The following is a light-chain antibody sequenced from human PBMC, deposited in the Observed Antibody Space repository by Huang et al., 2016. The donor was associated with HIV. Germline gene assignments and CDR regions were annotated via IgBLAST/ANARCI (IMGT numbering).Light chain of an antibody. Sequence: DIQMTQSPSAMSASVGDKVTITCRASQAISHYLVWFQQKPGRAPKRLIYAASSLQSGVPSRVSGSGYGTKFTLTISSLQPEDFATYYCLQHHAYPRTFGPGTKVEVK. J-gene: IGKJ1*01. CDR1: QAISHY. CDR3: LQHHAYPRT. V-gene: IGKV1-17*03. CDR2: AAS.